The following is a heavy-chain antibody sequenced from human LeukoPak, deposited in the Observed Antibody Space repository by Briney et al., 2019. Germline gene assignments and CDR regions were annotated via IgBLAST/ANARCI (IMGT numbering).Heavy chain of an antibody. D-gene: IGHD2-2*01. CDR2: INHSGRT. CDR1: GGSFSGYY. Sequence: SETLSLTCAVYGGSFSGYYWSWVRQPPGKGLEWGGEINHSGRTNYNPSLKRRVTITVDTTKNQFSLKLSSVTAADTAVYYCARLLWPLYYYYMDVWGKGTTVTVSS. J-gene: IGHJ6*03. CDR3: ARLLWPLYYYYMDV. V-gene: IGHV4-34*01.